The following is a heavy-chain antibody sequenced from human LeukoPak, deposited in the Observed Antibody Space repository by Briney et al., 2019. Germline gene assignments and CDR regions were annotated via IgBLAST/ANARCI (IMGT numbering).Heavy chain of an antibody. J-gene: IGHJ4*02. CDR2: ISYDGSNK. CDR3: ARDPKISSGSYYTAPFDY. V-gene: IGHV3-30-3*01. Sequence: GGSLRLSCAASGFTFSSYAMHWVRQAPGKGLEWVAVISYDGSNKYYADSVKGRFTISRDNSKNTLYLQMNSLRAEATAVYYCARDPKISSGSYYTAPFDYWGQGTLVTVSS. D-gene: IGHD3-10*01. CDR1: GFTFSSYA.